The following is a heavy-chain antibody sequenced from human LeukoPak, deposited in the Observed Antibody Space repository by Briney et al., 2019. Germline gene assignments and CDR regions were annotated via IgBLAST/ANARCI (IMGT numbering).Heavy chain of an antibody. D-gene: IGHD6-19*01. CDR1: GYTFTGYY. J-gene: IGHJ4*02. Sequence: ASVKVSCKPSGYTFTGYYLHWVRQAPGQALEWMGWVNPNTGATMYAQKFQDRVSMSRDTSSSTAYMDLTSLRSDDTAVYFCARDRVGSGWPRPYYFEFWGQGTLVTVSS. CDR3: ARDRVGSGWPRPYYFEF. CDR2: VNPNTGAT. V-gene: IGHV1-2*02.